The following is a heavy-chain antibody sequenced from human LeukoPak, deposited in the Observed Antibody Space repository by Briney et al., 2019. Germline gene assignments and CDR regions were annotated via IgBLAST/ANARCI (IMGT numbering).Heavy chain of an antibody. CDR1: GGSVSSYY. V-gene: IGHV4-59*02. CDR3: AREGPVGATLNFFDY. D-gene: IGHD1-26*01. Sequence: SETLSLTCTVSGGSVSSYYWNWIRQPPWKGLEWIGSIYNSGSATYNPSLESRATISLDTSKNQFSLKLTSVTAADTAVYFCAREGPVGATLNFFDYWGQGTLVTVSS. CDR2: IYNSGSA. J-gene: IGHJ4*02.